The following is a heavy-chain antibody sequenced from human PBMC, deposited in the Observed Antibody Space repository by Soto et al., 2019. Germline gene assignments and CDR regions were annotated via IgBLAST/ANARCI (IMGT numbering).Heavy chain of an antibody. J-gene: IGHJ4*02. V-gene: IGHV3-13*01. CDR2: IGTAGDT. D-gene: IGHD5-18*01. Sequence: GGSLRLSCAASGFTFSSYDMHWVRQATGKGLEWVSAIGTAGDTYYPGSVKGRFTISRENAKNSLYLQMNSLRAGDTAVYYCARVSSYGRTYYFDYWGQGTLVTVS. CDR3: ARVSSYGRTYYFDY. CDR1: GFTFSSYD.